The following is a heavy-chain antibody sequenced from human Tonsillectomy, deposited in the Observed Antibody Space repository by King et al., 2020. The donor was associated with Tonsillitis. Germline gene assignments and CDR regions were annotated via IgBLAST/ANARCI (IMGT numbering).Heavy chain of an antibody. V-gene: IGHV3-66*01. CDR2: IYSGGST. D-gene: IGHD3-10*01. J-gene: IGHJ4*02. CDR3: ARSSGGSGSYAEY. CDR1: GFTVSNNY. Sequence: VQLVESGGGLVQPGGSLRLSCAASGFTVSNNYMTWVRQAPGKGLEWVSVIYSGGSTYYEDSVKGRFTISRDNSKNTLYLQMNSLRAEDTAVYYCARSSGGSGSYAEYWGQGTLVTVAS.